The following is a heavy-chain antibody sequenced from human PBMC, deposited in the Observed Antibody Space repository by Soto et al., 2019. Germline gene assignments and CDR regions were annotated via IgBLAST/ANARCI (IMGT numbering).Heavy chain of an antibody. CDR2: ISYDGSNK. CDR1: GFTFSSYA. J-gene: IGHJ4*02. CDR3: AIDRTKGKDGSRGYFDY. V-gene: IGHV3-30-3*01. D-gene: IGHD5-12*01. Sequence: QVQLVESGGGVVQPGRSLRLSCAASGFTFSSYAMHWVRQAPGKGLEWVAVISYDGSNKYYADSVKGRFTISRDNSKNTLYLQMNSLRAEDTAVYYCAIDRTKGKDGSRGYFDYWGQGTLVTVSS.